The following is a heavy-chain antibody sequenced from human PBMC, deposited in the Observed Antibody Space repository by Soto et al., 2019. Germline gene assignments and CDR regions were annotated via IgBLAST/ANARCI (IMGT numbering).Heavy chain of an antibody. CDR2: ISSSGSTI. V-gene: IGHV3-11*01. CDR1: GFTFSDYY. CDR3: ARVGRYCSGGSCNGAYDAFDI. J-gene: IGHJ3*02. D-gene: IGHD2-15*01. Sequence: GGSLRLSCAASGFTFSDYYMSWIRQAPGKGLEWVSYISSSGSTIYYADSVKGRFTISRDNAKNSLYLQMNSLRAEDTAVYYCARVGRYCSGGSCNGAYDAFDIWGQGTMVTVS.